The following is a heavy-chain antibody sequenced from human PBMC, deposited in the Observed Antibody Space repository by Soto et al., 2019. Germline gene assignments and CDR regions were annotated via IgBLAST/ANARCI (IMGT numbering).Heavy chain of an antibody. CDR2: IYYSGST. V-gene: IGHV4-59*01. CDR3: AKYRRTDAEGYTFDY. J-gene: IGHJ4*02. Sequence: PSETLSLTCTVSGDSISGYYWSWIRQPPGKGLEWIGYIYYSGSTNYNPSLKGRVTMSVDTSKNQFSLKLTSVTAADTAMYFCAKYRRTDAEGYTFDYWGQGALVTVPQ. D-gene: IGHD2-15*01. CDR1: GDSISGYY.